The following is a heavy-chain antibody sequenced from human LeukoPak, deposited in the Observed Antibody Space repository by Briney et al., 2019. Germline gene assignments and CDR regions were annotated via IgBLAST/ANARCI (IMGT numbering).Heavy chain of an antibody. CDR2: ISGSVENT. CDR3: AKITDS. CDR1: GFTFSNYA. J-gene: IGHJ4*02. Sequence: GGSLRLSCAASGFTFSNYAMSWVRQAPGKGLEWVSSISGSVENTYYADSVWGRFTISRDNSKNTLYLQMNSLRAEDTAVYYCAKITDSWGQGTLVTVSS. V-gene: IGHV3-23*01. D-gene: IGHD1-14*01.